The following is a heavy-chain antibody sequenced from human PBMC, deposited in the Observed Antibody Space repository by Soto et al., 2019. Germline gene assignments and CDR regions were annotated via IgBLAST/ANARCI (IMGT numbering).Heavy chain of an antibody. V-gene: IGHV3-7*01. Sequence: GGSLRLSCAASGFTFSSYAMSWVRQAPGKGLEWVANIKQDGSEKYYVDSVKGRFTISRDNAKNSLYLQMNSLRAEDTAVYYCARNYDFWSGYKKGYGMDVWGQGTTVTVSS. CDR3: ARNYDFWSGYKKGYGMDV. J-gene: IGHJ6*02. CDR1: GFTFSSYA. CDR2: IKQDGSEK. D-gene: IGHD3-3*01.